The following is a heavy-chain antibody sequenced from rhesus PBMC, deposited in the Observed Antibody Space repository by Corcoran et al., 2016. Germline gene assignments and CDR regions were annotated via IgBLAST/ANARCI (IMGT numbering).Heavy chain of an antibody. D-gene: IGHD1-44*01. CDR3: ARLGPIYYFDY. CDR2: IYSSGRRT. CDR1: GGSISSNY. Sequence: QVQLQESGPGLVKPLETLSLTCAVSGGSISSNYWSWIRQAPGKGLEWIGYIYSSGRRTNSNPSLKSRVTLSVDTSKNQLSLKLSSVTAADTAVYYCARLGPIYYFDYWGQGVLVTVSS. J-gene: IGHJ4*01. V-gene: IGHV4S11*01.